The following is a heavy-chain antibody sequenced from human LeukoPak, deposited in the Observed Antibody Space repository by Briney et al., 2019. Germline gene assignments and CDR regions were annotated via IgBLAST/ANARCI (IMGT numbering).Heavy chain of an antibody. CDR1: GFTFSNAW. J-gene: IGHJ6*02. Sequence: GGSLRLSCAASGFTFSNAWMSWVRQAPGKGLEWVGRIKSKTDGRTTDYAAPVKGRFTISRDDSKNTLYLQMNSLKTEDTAVYYCTTVGLMVRGAHYYYYGMDVWGQGTTVTVSS. V-gene: IGHV3-15*01. D-gene: IGHD3-10*01. CDR2: IKSKTDGRTT. CDR3: TTVGLMVRGAHYYYYGMDV.